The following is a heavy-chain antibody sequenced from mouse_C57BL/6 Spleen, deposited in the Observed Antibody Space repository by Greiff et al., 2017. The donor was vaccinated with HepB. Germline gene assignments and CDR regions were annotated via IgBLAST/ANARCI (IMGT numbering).Heavy chain of an antibody. Sequence: VQLVESGTELVKPGASVKLSCKASGYTFTSYWMHWVKQRPGQGLEWIGNINPSNGGTNYNEKFKSKATLTVDKSSSTAYMQLSSLTSEDSAVYYCARDTTPYYFDYWGQGTTLTVSS. CDR3: ARDTTPYYFDY. CDR2: INPSNGGT. J-gene: IGHJ2*01. V-gene: IGHV1-53*01. CDR1: GYTFTSYW. D-gene: IGHD1-1*01.